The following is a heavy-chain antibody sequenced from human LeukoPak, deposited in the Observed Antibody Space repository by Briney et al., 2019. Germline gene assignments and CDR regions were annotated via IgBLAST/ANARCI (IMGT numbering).Heavy chain of an antibody. J-gene: IGHJ3*01. Sequence: GGSLRLSCAASGFSFRAYDIHWVRQGTGKGLEWVSGIGVRGDTHYPGSVKGRFTISRENAENSLYLQMNSLRVGDTAVYYCARAARFLESTGAHAFDLWGQGTIVTVSS. CDR2: IGVRGDT. CDR1: GFSFRAYD. V-gene: IGHV3-13*01. D-gene: IGHD2-8*02. CDR3: ARAARFLESTGAHAFDL.